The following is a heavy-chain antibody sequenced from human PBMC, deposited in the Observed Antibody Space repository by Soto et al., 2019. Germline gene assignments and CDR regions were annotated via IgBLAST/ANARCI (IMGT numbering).Heavy chain of an antibody. CDR1: GGSISSGGYS. J-gene: IGHJ5*02. Sequence: QLQLQESGSGLVKPSQTLSLTCAVSGGSISSGGYSWSWIRQPPGKGLEWIGYIYHSGSTYYNPPLKSPVTTSVDRSKNQFSLMLSAMTAADTAVYYCARVPYPWGQGTLVTVSS. CDR2: IYHSGST. CDR3: ARVPYP. V-gene: IGHV4-30-2*01.